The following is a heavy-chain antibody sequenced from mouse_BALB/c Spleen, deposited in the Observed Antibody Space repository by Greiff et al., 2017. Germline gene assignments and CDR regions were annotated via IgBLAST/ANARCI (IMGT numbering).Heavy chain of an antibody. J-gene: IGHJ4*01. V-gene: IGHV1S81*02. Sequence: VQLQESGAELVKPGASVKLSCKASGYTFTSYYMYWVKQRPGQGLEWIGEINPSNGGTNFNEKFKSKATLTVDKSSSTAYMQLSSLTSEDSAVYYCTRSFDGYYEGAMDYWGQGTSVTVSS. CDR1: GYTFTSYY. D-gene: IGHD2-3*01. CDR3: TRSFDGYYEGAMDY. CDR2: INPSNGGT.